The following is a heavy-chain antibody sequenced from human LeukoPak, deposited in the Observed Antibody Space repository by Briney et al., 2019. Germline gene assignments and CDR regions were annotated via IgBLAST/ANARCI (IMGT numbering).Heavy chain of an antibody. CDR2: IYYSGST. J-gene: IGHJ4*02. CDR3: ARSMVRGVTFDY. V-gene: IGHV4-59*08. D-gene: IGHD3-10*01. CDR1: DGSISSYY. Sequence: SETLSLTCSVSDGSISSYYWSWIRQPPGKGLEWIGYIYYSGSTNYNPSLKSRVTISVDTSKNQFSLKLSSVTAADTAVYYCARSMVRGVTFDYWGQGTLVTVSS.